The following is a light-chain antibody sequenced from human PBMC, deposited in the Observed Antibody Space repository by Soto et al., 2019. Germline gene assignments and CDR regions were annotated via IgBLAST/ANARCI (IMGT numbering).Light chain of an antibody. CDR1: QGINNY. CDR3: QQSYSSWLT. V-gene: IGKV1-39*01. Sequence: DVQLAQSPSSLSASVGDRVTITCRARQGINNYLNWYQQKPGRAPKLLVYAASTLEDGVPSRFSGSGSGTDFTLTISPLPPDDFAVYYCQQSYSSWLTFGGGTRVEI. J-gene: IGKJ4*01. CDR2: AAS.